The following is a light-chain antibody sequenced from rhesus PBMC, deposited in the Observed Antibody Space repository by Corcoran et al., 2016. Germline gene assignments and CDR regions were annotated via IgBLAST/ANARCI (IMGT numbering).Light chain of an antibody. V-gene: IGKV1-21*01. CDR1: QGISSW. CDR3: QQYNGAPYS. CDR2: KSS. J-gene: IGKJ2*01. Sequence: DIQMTQSPSSLSASVGDRVTITCLASQGISSWSAWYQQKTGKAPKLLIYKSSSLQSGVPSRFSGSGSGTYFTLTISGLQPEYFAPCYCQQYNGAPYSSGQGTKVEIK.